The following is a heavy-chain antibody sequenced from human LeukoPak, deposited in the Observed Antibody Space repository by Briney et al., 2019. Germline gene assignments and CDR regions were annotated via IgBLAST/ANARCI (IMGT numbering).Heavy chain of an antibody. D-gene: IGHD4-11*01. J-gene: IGHJ3*02. CDR3: ATWDDYLDALDI. CDR2: IYYSGST. CDR1: GGSISSYY. V-gene: IGHV4-59*01. Sequence: SETLSLTCTVSGGSISSYYWSWIRQPPGKGLEWIGYIYYSGSTNYNPSLKSRVTISVDTSKNQFSLKLSSVTAADTAVYYCATWDDYLDALDIWGQGTMVTVSS.